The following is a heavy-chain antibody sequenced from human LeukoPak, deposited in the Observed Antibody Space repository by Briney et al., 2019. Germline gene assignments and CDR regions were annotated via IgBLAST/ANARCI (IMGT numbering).Heavy chain of an antibody. J-gene: IGHJ4*02. CDR3: ARDAGSGYFDY. CDR2: ISSSSSTI. CDR1: GFTFSNYG. Sequence: GGSLRLSCEASGFTFSNYGMDWVRQAPGKGLEWVSYISSSSSTIYFPDSVKGRFTISRDNAKNSLYLQMNGLRDEDTAVYYCARDAGSGYFDYWGQGTLVTVSS. V-gene: IGHV3-48*02. D-gene: IGHD6-19*01.